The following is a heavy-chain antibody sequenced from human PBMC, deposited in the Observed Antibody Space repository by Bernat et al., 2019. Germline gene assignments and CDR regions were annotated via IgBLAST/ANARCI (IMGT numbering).Heavy chain of an antibody. CDR1: GGSISSSSYY. CDR3: ARRNYGSGSVKDWYFDL. Sequence: QLQLQESGPGLVKPSETLSLTCTVSGGSISSSSYYWGWIRQPPGKGLEWIGSIYYSGSTYYNPSLKSRVTISVDTSKIQFSLKLSSVTAADTAVYYCARRNYGSGSVKDWYFDLWGRGTLVTVSS. J-gene: IGHJ2*01. D-gene: IGHD3-10*01. CDR2: IYYSGST. V-gene: IGHV4-39*01.